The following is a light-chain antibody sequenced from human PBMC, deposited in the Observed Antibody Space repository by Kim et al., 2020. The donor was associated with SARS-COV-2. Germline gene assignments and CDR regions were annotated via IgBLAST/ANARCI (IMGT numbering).Light chain of an antibody. J-gene: IGLJ2*01. CDR3: SSYTSSSTSYVV. CDR1: SSDVGGYNY. V-gene: IGLV2-14*04. CDR2: DVS. Sequence: SNTIPCHGTSSDVGGYNYVSWYQQHPGKAPKLMIYDVSKRPSGVSNRFSGSKSGNTASLTISGLQAEDEADYYCSSYTSSSTSYVVFGGGTQLTVL.